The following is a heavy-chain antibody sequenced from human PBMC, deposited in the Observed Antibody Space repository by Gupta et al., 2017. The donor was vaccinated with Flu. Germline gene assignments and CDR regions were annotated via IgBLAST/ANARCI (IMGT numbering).Heavy chain of an antibody. J-gene: IGHJ5*02. CDR2: INFRGDS. Sequence: QMQIQRWGAGILKPSETLSLTRGVSRGFFINNYWTWVRQSPERGLEWIGEINFRGDSDYTPSLGSRVALSVVPPNQQFSHRLKAVSAADTAVYCCARSVSGLFAIDLWGQGGQVLVS. V-gene: IGHV4-34*02. CDR1: RGFFINNY. D-gene: IGHD2-8*01. CDR3: ARSVSGLFAIDL.